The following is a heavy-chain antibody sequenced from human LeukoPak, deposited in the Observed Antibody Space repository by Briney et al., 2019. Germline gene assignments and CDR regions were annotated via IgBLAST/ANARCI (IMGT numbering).Heavy chain of an antibody. CDR2: INPNSGGT. J-gene: IGHJ4*02. V-gene: IGHV1-2*02. D-gene: IGHD2-15*01. CDR3: ARDSGGSLGFDY. Sequence: ASVKVSCKASGYTFTGYYMHWVRQAPGQGLEWMGWINPNSGGTNYAQNFQGRVTMTRDTSISTAYMALSRLRSDATAVYYCARDSGGSLGFDYWGQGTLVTVSS. CDR1: GYTFTGYY.